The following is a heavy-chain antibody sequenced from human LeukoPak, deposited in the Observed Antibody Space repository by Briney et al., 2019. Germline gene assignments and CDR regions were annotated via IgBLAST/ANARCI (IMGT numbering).Heavy chain of an antibody. CDR3: ARHLSGTTMSHYFDF. CDR2: IYSSGDT. Sequence: SETLSLTCSVSGDSISSGRNYWGWIRQSPGKGLDWIASIYSSGDTHSNPSLKSRVSISVDTSKNQVSLKLYSVTASDAAIYYCARHLSGTTMSHYFDFWGQGTLVTVSS. CDR1: GDSISSGRNY. V-gene: IGHV4-39*01. J-gene: IGHJ4*02. D-gene: IGHD1-1*01.